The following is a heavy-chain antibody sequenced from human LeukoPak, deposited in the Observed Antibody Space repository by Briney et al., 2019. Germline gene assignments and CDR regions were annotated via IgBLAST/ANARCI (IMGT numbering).Heavy chain of an antibody. CDR2: FDPEDGET. CDR3: AYTTDSSSSGYNWFDP. V-gene: IGHV1-24*01. CDR1: GYTLTELS. J-gene: IGHJ5*02. D-gene: IGHD6-6*01. Sequence: ASVKVSCKGSGYTLTELSMHWVRQAPGKGLEWMGGFDPEDGETIYAQKFQGRVTMTEDTSTDTAYMELSSLRSEDTAVYYCAYTTDSSSSGYNWFDPWGQGTLVTVSS.